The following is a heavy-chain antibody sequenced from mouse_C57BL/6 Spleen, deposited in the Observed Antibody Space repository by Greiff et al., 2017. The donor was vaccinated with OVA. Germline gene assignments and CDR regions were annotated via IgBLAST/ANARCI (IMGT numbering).Heavy chain of an antibody. V-gene: IGHV5-17*01. CDR1: GFTFSDYG. CDR2: ISSGSSTI. J-gene: IGHJ1*03. CDR3: ARRYGSSYWYFDV. D-gene: IGHD1-1*01. Sequence: EVMLVESGGGLVKPGGSLKLSCAASGFTFSDYGMHWVRQAPEKGLEWVAYISSGSSTIYSADTVKGRFTISRDNAKNTLFLQMTSLGSEDTAMYYCARRYGSSYWYFDVWGTGTTVTVSS.